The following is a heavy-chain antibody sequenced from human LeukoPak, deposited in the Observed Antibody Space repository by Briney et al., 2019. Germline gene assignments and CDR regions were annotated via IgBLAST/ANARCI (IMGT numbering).Heavy chain of an antibody. J-gene: IGHJ4*02. CDR3: GRGSVGFGELNY. CDR2: ISYDGSNK. CDR1: GFNFSSYA. Sequence: GGSLRLSCAASGFNFSSYAMHWVRQAPGKGLEWVAVISYDGSNKFYADSVKGRFTLSRDNSKNTLYLQMNSLRIEDTAVYYCGRGSVGFGELNYWGQGALVTVSS. V-gene: IGHV3-30-3*01. D-gene: IGHD3-10*01.